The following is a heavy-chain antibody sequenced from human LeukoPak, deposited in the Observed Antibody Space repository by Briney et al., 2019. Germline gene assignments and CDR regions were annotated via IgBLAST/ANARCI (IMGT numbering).Heavy chain of an antibody. J-gene: IGHJ6*02. Sequence: SETLSLTCAVYGGSFSGYYWSWIRQPPGKGLEWIGEINHSGSTNSNPSLKSRVTISVDTSKNQFSLKLSSVTAADTAVYYCARGTGWGQLPYYYYYYGMDVWGQGTTVTVSS. CDR2: INHSGST. D-gene: IGHD2-2*01. CDR1: GGSFSGYY. V-gene: IGHV4-34*01. CDR3: ARGTGWGQLPYYYYYYGMDV.